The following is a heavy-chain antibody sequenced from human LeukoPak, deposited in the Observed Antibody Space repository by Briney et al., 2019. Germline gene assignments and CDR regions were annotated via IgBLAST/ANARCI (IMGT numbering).Heavy chain of an antibody. CDR2: ITANGGGT. J-gene: IGHJ4*02. CDR1: GFTFSSYA. V-gene: IGHV3-23*01. D-gene: IGHD3-10*01. CDR3: AKLTSDTMVRGVTTDY. Sequence: GGSLRLSCAASGFTFSSYAMSWVRQAPGKGLEWVSSITANGGGTYYADSVKGRFSISRDNSRNTLYLQMTSLRAEDTAVYYCAKLTSDTMVRGVTTDYWGQGTLVTVSS.